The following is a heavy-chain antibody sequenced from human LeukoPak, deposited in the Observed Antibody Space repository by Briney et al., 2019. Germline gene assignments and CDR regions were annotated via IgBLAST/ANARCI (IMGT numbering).Heavy chain of an antibody. J-gene: IGHJ6*03. CDR2: INPNSGGT. D-gene: IGHD2-15*01. CDR1: GYTFTVYY. CDR3: ARKVPSPISWRNYYMDV. Sequence: ASVKVSCKASGYTFTVYYMHWVRQAPGQGLEWMGWINPNSGGTNYAQKFQGRVTMTRDTSISTAYMELSRLRSDDTAVYYCARKVPSPISWRNYYMDVWGKGTTVTVSS. V-gene: IGHV1-2*02.